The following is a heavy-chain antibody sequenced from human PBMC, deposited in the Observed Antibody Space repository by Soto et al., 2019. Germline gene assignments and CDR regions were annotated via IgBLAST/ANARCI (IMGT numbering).Heavy chain of an antibody. CDR2: IYYSGST. D-gene: IGHD6-13*01. Sequence: QVQLQESGPGLVKPSETLSLTCTVSGGSISSYYWSWIRQPPGKGLEWIGYIYYSGSTNYNPSLKSRVTISVDQAKNLFSLKLSSVTAADTAVYYCARNMGEQQPTGGYYYYGMDVWGQGTTVTVSS. CDR1: GGSISSYY. V-gene: IGHV4-59*01. J-gene: IGHJ6*02. CDR3: ARNMGEQQPTGGYYYYGMDV.